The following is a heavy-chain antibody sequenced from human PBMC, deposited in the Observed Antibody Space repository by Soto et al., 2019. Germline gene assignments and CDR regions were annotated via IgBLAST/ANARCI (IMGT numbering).Heavy chain of an antibody. CDR2: INHSGST. J-gene: IGHJ4*02. CDR1: GGSFSGYY. CDR3: ARERILWFGEIYPSYFDY. V-gene: IGHV4-34*01. D-gene: IGHD3-10*01. Sequence: QVQLQQWGAGLLKPSETLSLTCAVYGGSFSGYYWSWIRQPPGKGLEWIGEINHSGSTNYNPSLKSRVTISVDTSKNQFSLKLSSVTAADTAVYYCARERILWFGEIYPSYFDYWGQGTLVTVSS.